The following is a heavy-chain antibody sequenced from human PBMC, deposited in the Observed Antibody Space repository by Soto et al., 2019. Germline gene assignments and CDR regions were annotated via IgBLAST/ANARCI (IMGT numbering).Heavy chain of an antibody. CDR2: MNPNSGNT. J-gene: IGHJ3*02. V-gene: IGHV1-8*01. CDR1: GYTFTSYD. CDR3: ARFWYSSGWYYHDAFDI. Sequence: ASVKVSCKASGYTFTSYDINWVRQATGQGLEWMGWMNPNSGNTGYARKFQGRVTMTRNTSISTAYMELSSLRSEDTAVYYCARFWYSSGWYYHDAFDIWGQGTMVTVSS. D-gene: IGHD6-19*01.